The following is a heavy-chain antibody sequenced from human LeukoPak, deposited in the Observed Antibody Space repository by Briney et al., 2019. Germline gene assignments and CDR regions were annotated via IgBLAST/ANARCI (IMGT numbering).Heavy chain of an antibody. CDR2: IYPGDSEI. D-gene: IGHD2-2*01. J-gene: IGHJ6*02. V-gene: IGHV5-51*01. Sequence: GESLKISCKGSGYSFSTYWIGWVRQMPGKGLEWVGIIYPGDSEIRYSPSFQGQVTISADKSISTAYLQWSSLKASDTAMYYCARSQYQFYGMDVWGQGTTVTVSS. CDR3: ARSQYQFYGMDV. CDR1: GYSFSTYW.